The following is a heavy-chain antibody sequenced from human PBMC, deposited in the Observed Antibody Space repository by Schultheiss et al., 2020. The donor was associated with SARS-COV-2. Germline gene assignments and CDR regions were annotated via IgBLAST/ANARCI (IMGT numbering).Heavy chain of an antibody. Sequence: SETLSLTCTVSGGSISSGGYYWSWIRQHPGKGLEWIGYIYYSGSTYYNPSLKSLVTISVDTSKNQFSLKLSSVTAADTAVYYCARAYYDILTARSVAFDICGQGTMVAVSS. CDR3: ARAYYDILTARSVAFDI. CDR1: GGSISSGGYY. D-gene: IGHD3-9*01. J-gene: IGHJ3*02. V-gene: IGHV4-31*01. CDR2: IYYSGST.